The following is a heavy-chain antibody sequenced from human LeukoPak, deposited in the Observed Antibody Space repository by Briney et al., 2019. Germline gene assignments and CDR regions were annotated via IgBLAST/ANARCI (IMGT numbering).Heavy chain of an antibody. V-gene: IGHV5-10-1*01. J-gene: IGHJ4*02. CDR3: ERRGGVAGTLY. CDR2: IDPNDSNN. D-gene: IGHD6-19*01. CDR1: GYSFSSYW. Sequence: GESLTISCKGSGYSFSSYWVMRVRQMPGKGLEWMGRIDPNDSNNNYSPSFQGHVTISADKSISTAYLQWNSLNASDTAMYYCERRGGVAGTLYSGQGPLVTVSS.